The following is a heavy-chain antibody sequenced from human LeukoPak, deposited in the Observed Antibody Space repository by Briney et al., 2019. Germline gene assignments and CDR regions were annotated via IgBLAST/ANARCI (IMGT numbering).Heavy chain of an antibody. CDR1: GFTFSSYA. V-gene: IGHV3-23*01. J-gene: IGHJ6*03. Sequence: GGSLRLSCAASGFTFSSYAMSWVRQAPGKGLEWVSAISGSGGRTYYADSVKGRFTISRDNSKNTLYLQMNSLRAEDTAVYYCANDYGDYLYYYMDVWGQGTLVTVSS. CDR2: ISGSGGRT. D-gene: IGHD4-17*01. CDR3: ANDYGDYLYYYMDV.